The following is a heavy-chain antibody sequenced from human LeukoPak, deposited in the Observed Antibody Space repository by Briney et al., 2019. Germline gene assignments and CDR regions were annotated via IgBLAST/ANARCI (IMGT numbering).Heavy chain of an antibody. J-gene: IGHJ3*02. CDR1: GYSFTDYF. V-gene: IGHV1-2*02. CDR2: INPNSGAT. CDR3: ARELSAAGRWGAFDI. D-gene: IGHD6-13*01. Sequence: ASAKVSCKASGYSFTDYFMHWVRQAPGQGLEWMGWINPNSGATTYAQKFQGRVTMTRDTSISTGNMELTGLRSDDTAVYYCARELSAAGRWGAFDIWGQGTMVTVSS.